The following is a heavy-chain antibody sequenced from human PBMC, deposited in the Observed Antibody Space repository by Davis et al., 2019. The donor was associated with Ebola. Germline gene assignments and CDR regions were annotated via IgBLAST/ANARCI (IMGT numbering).Heavy chain of an antibody. V-gene: IGHV1-46*01. CDR3: ARDTTVTPPDY. CDR1: GYTFTSYY. CDR2: INPSGGST. D-gene: IGHD4-17*01. Sequence: ASVKVSCKASGYTFTSYYMHWVRQAPGQGLEWMGIINPSGGSTSYAQKFQGRVTMTRDTSTSTVYMELSSLRSDDTAVYYCARDTTVTPPDYWGQGTLVTVSS. J-gene: IGHJ4*02.